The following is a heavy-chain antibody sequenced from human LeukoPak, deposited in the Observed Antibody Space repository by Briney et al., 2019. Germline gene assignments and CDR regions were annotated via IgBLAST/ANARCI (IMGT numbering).Heavy chain of an antibody. CDR1: GFTFSSYS. V-gene: IGHV3-21*01. CDR2: ISSSSSYI. J-gene: IGHJ3*02. D-gene: IGHD3-16*02. CDR3: ARRVIVTDAFDI. Sequence: PGGSLRLSCAASGFTFSSYSTNWVRQAPGKGLEWVSSISSSSSYIYYADSVKGRFTISRDNAKNSLYLQMNSLRAEDTAVYYCARRVIVTDAFDIWGQGTMVTVSS.